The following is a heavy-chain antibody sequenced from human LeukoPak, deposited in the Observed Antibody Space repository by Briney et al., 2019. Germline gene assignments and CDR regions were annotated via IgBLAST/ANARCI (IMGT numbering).Heavy chain of an antibody. Sequence: SETLSLTCAFYGGSFSGYSLTWIRQPPGKGLEWIGEINHSGINHFNPSLKSRVTISADTSKKQVFLNLSSVTAADTAVYYCAKKKVDVRGNQYYYYYGLDVWGQGTTVTVSS. D-gene: IGHD3-10*02. CDR2: INHSGIN. J-gene: IGHJ6*02. CDR1: GGSFSGYS. V-gene: IGHV4-34*01. CDR3: AKKKVDVRGNQYYYYYGLDV.